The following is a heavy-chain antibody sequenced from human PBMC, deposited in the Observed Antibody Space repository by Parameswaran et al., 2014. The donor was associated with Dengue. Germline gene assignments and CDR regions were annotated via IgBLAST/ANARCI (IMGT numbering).Heavy chain of an antibody. CDR3: ARDYGDYVLSVAPKLPGDY. CDR2: INAGNGNT. Sequence: WVRQAPGQRLEWMGWINAGNGNTKYSQKFQGRVTITRDTSASTAYMELSSLRSEDTAVYYCARDYGDYVLSVAPKLPGDYWGQGTLVTVSS. V-gene: IGHV1-3*01. J-gene: IGHJ4*02. D-gene: IGHD4-17*01.